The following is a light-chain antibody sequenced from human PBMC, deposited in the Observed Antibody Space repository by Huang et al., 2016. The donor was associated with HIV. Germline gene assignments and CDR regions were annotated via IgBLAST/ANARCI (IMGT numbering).Light chain of an antibody. J-gene: IGKJ1*01. CDR2: KVS. CDR3: QQYSAYSWT. V-gene: IGKV1-5*03. Sequence: DIQMTQSPSTLSASVGDRVTITCRASQSISTWLAWYQQKPGKAPKLLIYKVSNLEDGVPSRFSGSGSGTEFTLTISSLQPDDFATYYCQQYSAYSWTFGQGTKVDIK. CDR1: QSISTW.